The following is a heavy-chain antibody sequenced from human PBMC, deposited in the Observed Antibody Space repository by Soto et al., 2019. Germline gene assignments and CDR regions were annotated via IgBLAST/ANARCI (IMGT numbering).Heavy chain of an antibody. Sequence: SVKVSCKASGGTFSSYAISWVRQAPGQGLEWMGGIIPIFGTANYAQKFQGRVTITADESTSTANMELSSLRPGYKAVYYCASPQRSDNGNYPRHYYYYGMDVWGQGATVTVSS. V-gene: IGHV1-69*13. CDR3: ASPQRSDNGNYPRHYYYYGMDV. J-gene: IGHJ6*02. CDR2: IIPIFGTA. D-gene: IGHD1-7*01. CDR1: GGTFSSYA.